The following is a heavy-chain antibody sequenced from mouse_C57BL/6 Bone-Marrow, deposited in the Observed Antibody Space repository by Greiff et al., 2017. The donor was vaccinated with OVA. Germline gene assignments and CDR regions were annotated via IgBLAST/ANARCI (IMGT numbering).Heavy chain of an antibody. J-gene: IGHJ3*01. D-gene: IGHD2-4*01. Sequence: QVQLQQPGAELVMPGASVKLSCKASGYTFTSYWMHWVKQRPGQGLEWIGEIDPSDSYTNYNQKFKGKSTLTVDKSSSTAYMQLSSLTSEDSAVYYCAKDDYDDGTWFAYWGQGTPVTVSA. V-gene: IGHV1-69*01. CDR1: GYTFTSYW. CDR2: IDPSDSYT. CDR3: AKDDYDDGTWFAY.